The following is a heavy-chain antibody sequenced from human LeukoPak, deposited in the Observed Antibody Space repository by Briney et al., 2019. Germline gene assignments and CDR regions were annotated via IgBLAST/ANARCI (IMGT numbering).Heavy chain of an antibody. V-gene: IGHV3-48*02. D-gene: IGHD3-3*01. J-gene: IGHJ6*02. Sequence: GSLRLSCAASGFTFSSYSMNWVRRAPGKGLEWVSYISSSSSTIYYSDAVMGRFIIFRDNAKNSLYLQMNSLRDEDTAVYYCAREGPDFWSGYLDGMDVWGQGATVTVSS. CDR1: GFTFSSYS. CDR2: ISSSSSTI. CDR3: AREGPDFWSGYLDGMDV.